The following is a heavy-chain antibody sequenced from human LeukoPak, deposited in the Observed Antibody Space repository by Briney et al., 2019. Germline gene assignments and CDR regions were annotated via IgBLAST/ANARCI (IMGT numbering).Heavy chain of an antibody. V-gene: IGHV3-9*01. D-gene: IGHD3-22*01. Sequence: PGGSLRLSCAASGFTFDDYAMHWVRQAPGKGLEWVSGISWNSGSIGYADSVKGRFTISRDNAKNSLYLQMNSLRAEDTALYYCAKDIFAYYYDSSGFAPPDIWGQGTMVTVSS. CDR1: GFTFDDYA. CDR3: AKDIFAYYYDSSGFAPPDI. CDR2: ISWNSGSI. J-gene: IGHJ3*02.